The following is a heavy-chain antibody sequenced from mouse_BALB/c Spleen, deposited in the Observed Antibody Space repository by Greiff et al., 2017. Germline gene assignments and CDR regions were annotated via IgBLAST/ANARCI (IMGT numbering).Heavy chain of an antibody. CDR2: ISSGGSYT. D-gene: IGHD3-1*01. J-gene: IGHJ3*01. CDR1: GFTFSSYG. Sequence: DVQLQESGGDLVKPGGSLKLSCAASGFTFSSYGMSWVRQTPDKRLAWVATISSGGSYTYYPDSVKGRFTISRDNAKNTLYLQMSSLKSEDTAMYYCARQLGLRTWFAYWGQGTLVTVSA. V-gene: IGHV5-6*01. CDR3: ARQLGLRTWFAY.